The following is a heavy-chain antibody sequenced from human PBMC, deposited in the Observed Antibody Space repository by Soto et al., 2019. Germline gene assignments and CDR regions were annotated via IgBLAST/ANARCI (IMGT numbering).Heavy chain of an antibody. CDR3: AKGDGFILAV. V-gene: IGHV3-53*02. Sequence: EVQVLATGGGLIQPGGSLRLSCAASGFTVNSHYMSWVRQAPGEGLQWVSITNTGGTTYYADSVKGRFTVSRDNSKNTLYLQVNSLRAEVTAVYYCAKGDGFILAVWGQGTTVSVSS. J-gene: IGHJ6*02. CDR2: TNTGGTT. CDR1: GFTVNSHY. D-gene: IGHD1-26*01.